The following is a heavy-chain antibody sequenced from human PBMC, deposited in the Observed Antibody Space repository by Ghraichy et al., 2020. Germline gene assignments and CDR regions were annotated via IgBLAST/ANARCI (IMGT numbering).Heavy chain of an antibody. CDR1: GGSISSYY. CDR2: IYYSGST. Sequence: GSLSLTCTVSGGSISSYYWSWIRQPPGKGLEWIGYIYYSGSTNYNPSLKSRVTISVDTSKNQFSLKLSSVTAADTAVYYCARHQYCSGGSCYLGYWGQGTLVTVSP. J-gene: IGHJ4*02. CDR3: ARHQYCSGGSCYLGY. D-gene: IGHD2-15*01. V-gene: IGHV4-59*08.